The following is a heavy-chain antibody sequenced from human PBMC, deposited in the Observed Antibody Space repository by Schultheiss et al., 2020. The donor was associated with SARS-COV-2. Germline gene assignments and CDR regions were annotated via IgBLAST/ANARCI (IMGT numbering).Heavy chain of an antibody. D-gene: IGHD3-3*01. Sequence: GGSLRLSCAASGFTFSSYAMSWVRQAPGKGLEWVSAISGSGGSTYYADSVKGRFTISRDNSKNTLYLQMNSLRAEDTAVYYCARDPRTHYDFWSGYLATGGAGRGYYGMDVGGQGTTVTVSS. CDR2: ISGSGGST. CDR1: GFTFSSYA. V-gene: IGHV3-23*01. CDR3: ARDPRTHYDFWSGYLATGGAGRGYYGMDV. J-gene: IGHJ6*02.